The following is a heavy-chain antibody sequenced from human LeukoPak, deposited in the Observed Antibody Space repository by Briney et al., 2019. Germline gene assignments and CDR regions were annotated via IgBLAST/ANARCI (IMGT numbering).Heavy chain of an antibody. CDR3: ARQEYSSSVPDY. Sequence: GESLKISCKGSGYSFTSYWISWVRQMPGKGLEWMGRIDPRDSYTNYSPSFQGHVTISADKSISTAYLQWSSLKASDTAMYFCARQEYSSSVPDYWGQGTLVTVSS. J-gene: IGHJ4*02. CDR1: GYSFTSYW. D-gene: IGHD2/OR15-2a*01. CDR2: IDPRDSYT. V-gene: IGHV5-10-1*01.